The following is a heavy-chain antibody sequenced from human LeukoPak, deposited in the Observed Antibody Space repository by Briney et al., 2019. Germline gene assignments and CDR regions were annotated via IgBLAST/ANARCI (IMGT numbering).Heavy chain of an antibody. Sequence: PSETLSLTCSVSGYSISISYYWGWIRQPPGKGLQWIGSIYHTGSTYYNPSLKSRVTISVDTSKNQFSLKLSSVTAADTAVYYCAREWHGSSSLWYYYYMDVWGKGTTVTISS. CDR3: AREWHGSSSLWYYYYMDV. CDR1: GYSISISYY. J-gene: IGHJ6*03. CDR2: IYHTGST. D-gene: IGHD6-13*01. V-gene: IGHV4-38-2*02.